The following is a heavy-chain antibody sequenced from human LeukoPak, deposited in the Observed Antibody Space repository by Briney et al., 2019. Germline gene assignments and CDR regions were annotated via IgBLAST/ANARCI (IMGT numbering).Heavy chain of an antibody. V-gene: IGHV1-69*06. CDR2: IIPIFDTA. Sequence: SVKVSCKASGYTFTSYGITWVRQAPGQGLEWMGGIIPIFDTANYAQKFQGRVTITADKSTSTAYMELSSLRSEDTAVYYCARVQAAHDTFDIWGQGTMVTVSS. J-gene: IGHJ3*02. CDR3: ARVQAAHDTFDI. CDR1: GYTFTSYG.